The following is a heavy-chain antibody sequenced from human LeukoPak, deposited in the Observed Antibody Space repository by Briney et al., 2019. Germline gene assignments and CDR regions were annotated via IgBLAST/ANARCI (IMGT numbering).Heavy chain of an antibody. J-gene: IGHJ6*03. CDR2: IIPIFGTA. D-gene: IGHD3/OR15-3a*01. CDR1: GGTFSSYA. CDR3: ARSRTGYYYYYMDV. V-gene: IGHV1-69*05. Sequence: SVKVSCKASGGTFSSYAVSWVRQAPGQGLEWMGGIIPIFGTANYAQRFQGRVTITTDESTSTAFMELSSLRSEDAAVYYCARSRTGYYYYYMDVWGKGTTVTVSS.